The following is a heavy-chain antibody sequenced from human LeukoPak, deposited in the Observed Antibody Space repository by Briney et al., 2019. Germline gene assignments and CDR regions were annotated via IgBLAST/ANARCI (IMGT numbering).Heavy chain of an antibody. CDR2: INPSGGST. V-gene: IGHV1-46*01. CDR1: GCTFTSYY. D-gene: IGHD6-19*01. J-gene: IGHJ6*02. Sequence: ASVKVSCKASGCTFTSYYMHWVRQAPGQGLEWMGIINPSGGSTSYAQKFQGRVTMTRDTSTSTVYMELSSLRSEDTAVYYCARVRGPWYSSGWPEATYYYYGMDVWGQGTTVTVSS. CDR3: ARVRGPWYSSGWPEATYYYYGMDV.